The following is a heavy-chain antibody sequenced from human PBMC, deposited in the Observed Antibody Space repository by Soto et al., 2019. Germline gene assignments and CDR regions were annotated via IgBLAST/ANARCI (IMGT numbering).Heavy chain of an antibody. CDR3: ARNLASHTNYYYGVDV. CDR2: IYYSGST. V-gene: IGHV4-39*01. Sequence: SETLSLTCTVSGSSISSSSYYWGWIRQPPGKGLEWIGSIYYSGSTNYNPSLKSRVTISVDTSKNQFSLKLTSVTAADTAVYYCARNLASHTNYYYGVDVWGQGTTVTVSS. CDR1: GSSISSSSYY. D-gene: IGHD1-1*01. J-gene: IGHJ6*02.